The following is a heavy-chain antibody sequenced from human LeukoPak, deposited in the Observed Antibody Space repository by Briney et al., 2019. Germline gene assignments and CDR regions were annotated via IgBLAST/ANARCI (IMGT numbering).Heavy chain of an antibody. CDR3: ARVSVDIVATITGEEKYYFDN. V-gene: IGHV1-2*02. Sequence: GASVKVSCRTSGYTFTGHYIHWVRQAPGQGLEWVGWINPNSGATNYAQKFQGRVTMTRDTSSRAAYMELSSLRSEDTAVYYCARVSVDIVATITGEEKYYFDNWGQGTLVTVSS. CDR1: GYTFTGHY. J-gene: IGHJ4*02. CDR2: INPNSGAT. D-gene: IGHD5-12*01.